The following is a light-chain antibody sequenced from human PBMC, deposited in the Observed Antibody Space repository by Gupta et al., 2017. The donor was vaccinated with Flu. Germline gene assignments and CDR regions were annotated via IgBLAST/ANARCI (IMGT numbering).Light chain of an antibody. Sequence: AVMHPSPLSLPVTLGQPASISCRSSESLVYSDGDSYVSWFHQRPGQSTRRLIDKASNRDSGVPDRSSGSGSGTDLTLTISRLEDEDVGVYYCMNSTSWTWTFGQGTKVEI. CDR1: ESLVYSDGDSY. V-gene: IGKV2-30*01. J-gene: IGKJ1*01. CDR2: KAS. CDR3: MNSTSWTWT.